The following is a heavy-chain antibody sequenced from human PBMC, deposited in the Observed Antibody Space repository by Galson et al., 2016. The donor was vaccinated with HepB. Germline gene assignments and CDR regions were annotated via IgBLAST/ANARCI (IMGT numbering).Heavy chain of an antibody. Sequence: TLSLTCTISGGSISSDGYFWSWIRQHPGKGLEWIGYIYYSGSTYYNSSLKSRVTISIDTSKNQFSLKLSSVTAADTAVYYCARTIGVVMSYFDYWGQGTLVTVSS. V-gene: IGHV4-31*03. CDR2: IYYSGST. J-gene: IGHJ4*02. CDR1: GGSISSDGYF. CDR3: ARTIGVVMSYFDY. D-gene: IGHD3-3*01.